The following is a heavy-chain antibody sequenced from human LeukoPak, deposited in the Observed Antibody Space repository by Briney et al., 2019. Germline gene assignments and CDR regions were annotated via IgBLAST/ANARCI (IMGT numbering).Heavy chain of an antibody. CDR1: GFTFSSYW. D-gene: IGHD2-2*01. Sequence: PGGSLRLSCAASGFTFSSYWMHWVRQAPGKGLVWVSRINSDGSSTSYADSEKGRFTISRDNAKNTLYLQMNSLRAEDTAVYYCARDYCSSTSCYLFDYWGQGTLVTVSS. V-gene: IGHV3-74*01. CDR3: ARDYCSSTSCYLFDY. J-gene: IGHJ4*02. CDR2: INSDGSST.